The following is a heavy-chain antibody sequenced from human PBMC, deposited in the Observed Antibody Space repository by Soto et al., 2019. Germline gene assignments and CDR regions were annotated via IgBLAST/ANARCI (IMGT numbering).Heavy chain of an antibody. V-gene: IGHV3-15*01. CDR1: GFTFSNAW. CDR3: ATRVAGDDNAFDI. J-gene: IGHJ3*02. Sequence: GGSLRLSCAASGFTFSNAWMSWVRQAPGKGLEWVGRIKSKTDGGTTDYAAPVKGRFTISRDDSKNTLYLQMNSLKTEDTALYYCATRVAGDDNAFDIWGQGTMVTVSS. CDR2: IKSKTDGGTT. D-gene: IGHD2-15*01.